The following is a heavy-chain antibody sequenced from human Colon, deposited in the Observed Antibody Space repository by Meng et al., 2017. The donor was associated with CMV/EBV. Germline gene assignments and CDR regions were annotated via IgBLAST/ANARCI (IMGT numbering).Heavy chain of an antibody. Sequence: SCSAFSCSGIICVRRAPGQALEWLGWISTYNGNTDYAQNFQGRVTMTTDSLASTAYMELTSLRSDDAAVFYCERARRVGYSDYDYYDFWGQGTLVTVSS. CDR1: CSAFSCSG. D-gene: IGHD5-12*01. V-gene: IGHV1-18*01. J-gene: IGHJ4*02. CDR2: ISTYNGNT. CDR3: ERARRVGYSDYDYYDF.